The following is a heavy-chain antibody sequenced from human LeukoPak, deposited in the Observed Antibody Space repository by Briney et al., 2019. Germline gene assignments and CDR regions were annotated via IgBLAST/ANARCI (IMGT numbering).Heavy chain of an antibody. CDR2: INPSGGST. V-gene: IGHV1-46*01. CDR3: AREIRGETYYYDSSGYDAFDI. Sequence: GSSVKVSCKASGYTFTSYYMHWVRQAPGQGLEWMGIINPSGGSTSYAQKFQGRVTMTRDMSTSTVYMELSSLRSEDTAVYYCAREIRGETYYYDSSGYDAFDIWGQGTMVTVSS. CDR1: GYTFTSYY. D-gene: IGHD3-22*01. J-gene: IGHJ3*02.